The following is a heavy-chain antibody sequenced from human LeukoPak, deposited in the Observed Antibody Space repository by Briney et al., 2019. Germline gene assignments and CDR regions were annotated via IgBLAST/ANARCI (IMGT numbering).Heavy chain of an antibody. D-gene: IGHD3-10*01. CDR1: GYTFTSYG. Sequence: GASVKVSCKASGYTFTSYGISWVRQAPGQGLEWMGWISAYNGNTNYAQKLQGRVTMTTDTSTSTAYMELRSLRSDDTAVYYCARFPVSYYYGSGSYGSHLPINDYWGQGTLVTVSS. CDR3: ARFPVSYYYGSGSYGSHLPINDY. J-gene: IGHJ4*02. V-gene: IGHV1-18*01. CDR2: ISAYNGNT.